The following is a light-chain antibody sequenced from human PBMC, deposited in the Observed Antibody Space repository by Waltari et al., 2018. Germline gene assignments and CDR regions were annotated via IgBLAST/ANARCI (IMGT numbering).Light chain of an antibody. CDR1: STYVGGYNY. CDR2: DVS. J-gene: IGLJ2*01. Sequence: QSALTQHASLSGSPGQSITISCTGTSTYVGGYNYVPWYQQHPGKAPKLISVDVSNRPSGVSSRFSCSKSGNTASLTISGLQAQDEADYYCSSYISSDTLELFGGGTSLTVL. CDR3: SSYISSDTLEL. V-gene: IGLV2-14*03.